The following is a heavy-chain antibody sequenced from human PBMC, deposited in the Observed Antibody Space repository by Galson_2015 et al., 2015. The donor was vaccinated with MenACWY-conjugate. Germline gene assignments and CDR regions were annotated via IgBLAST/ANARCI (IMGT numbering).Heavy chain of an antibody. CDR2: ISSAGSSI. D-gene: IGHD2-21*01. V-gene: IGHV3-48*02. J-gene: IGHJ4*02. Sequence: LILSCAASGFTFSSNTMNWVRQAPGKGLEWVSSISSAGSSIYYADSVKGRFTISRDNAENSLYLQMNSLRDEDTAVYYCAKSLTILVYWGQGTLVTASS. CDR3: AKSLTILVY. CDR1: GFTFSSNT.